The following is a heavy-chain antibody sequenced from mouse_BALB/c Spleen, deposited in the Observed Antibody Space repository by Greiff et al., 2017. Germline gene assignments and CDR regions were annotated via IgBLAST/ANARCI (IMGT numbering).Heavy chain of an antibody. J-gene: IGHJ4*01. Sequence: EVKVEESGGGLVQPGGSLKLSCAASGFTFSSYTMSWVRQTPEKRLEWVAYISNGGGSTYYPDTVTGRFTISRDNAKNTLYLQMSSLKSEDTSMYDCDRRDRLDGLDYWGQGTSVTVSA. V-gene: IGHV5-12-2*01. CDR2: ISNGGGST. D-gene: IGHD2-3*01. CDR1: GFTFSSYT. CDR3: DRRDRLDGLDY.